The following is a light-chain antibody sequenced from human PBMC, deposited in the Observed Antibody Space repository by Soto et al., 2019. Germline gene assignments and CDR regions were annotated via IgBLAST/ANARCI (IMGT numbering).Light chain of an antibody. Sequence: EIVLTQSPGTLSLSPGERATLSCRASQSVSSCYLAWYQQRPGQAPRLLIYGASSRATGLPDRFSGSGSGPDFTLTISRLEPEDFAVYYCQEYGTSRTFGQGTKVEIK. CDR1: QSVSSCY. J-gene: IGKJ1*01. CDR3: QEYGTSRT. CDR2: GAS. V-gene: IGKV3-20*01.